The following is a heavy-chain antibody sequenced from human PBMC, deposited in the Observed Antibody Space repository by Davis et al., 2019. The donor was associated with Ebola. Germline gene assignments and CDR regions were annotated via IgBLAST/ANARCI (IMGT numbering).Heavy chain of an antibody. V-gene: IGHV4-39*07. CDR2: IYYSGST. D-gene: IGHD3-3*01. Sequence: PSETLSLTCTVSGGSISSSSYYWGWIRQPPGKGLEWIGSIYYSGSTYYNPSLKSRVTISVDTSKNQFSLKLSSVTAADTAVYYCARVVYDFWSGYPNWFDPWGQGTLVTVSS. CDR3: ARVVYDFWSGYPNWFDP. J-gene: IGHJ5*02. CDR1: GGSISSSSYY.